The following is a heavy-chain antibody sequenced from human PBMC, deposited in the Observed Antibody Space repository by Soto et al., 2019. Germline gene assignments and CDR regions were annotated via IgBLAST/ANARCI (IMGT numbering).Heavy chain of an antibody. CDR2: ISTNGGST. J-gene: IGHJ4*02. V-gene: IGHV3-64D*06. Sequence: PGGSLRLSCSASGFTFSSYAMHWVRQAPGKGLEYVSSISTNGGSTHYADSVKGRFTISRDNSKNTQYLQMSSLRADDTAVYYCVGSYDTSAYHGQGLFDLWGQGTLVTVSS. D-gene: IGHD3-22*01. CDR1: GFTFSSYA. CDR3: VGSYDTSAYHGQGLFDL.